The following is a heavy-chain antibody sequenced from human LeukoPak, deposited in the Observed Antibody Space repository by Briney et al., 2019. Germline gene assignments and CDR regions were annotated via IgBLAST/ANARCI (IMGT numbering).Heavy chain of an antibody. J-gene: IGHJ4*02. D-gene: IGHD3-3*01. CDR2: INPNSGGT. V-gene: IGHV1-2*02. CDR3: ARDHDFWSGYHIPDY. Sequence: ASVKVSCKASGYTFTGYYMHWVRQAPGQGLEWMGWINPNSGGTNYAQKFQGRVTMTRDTSFSTAYMELSRLRSDDTAVYYCARDHDFWSGYHIPDYWGQGTLVTVSS. CDR1: GYTFTGYY.